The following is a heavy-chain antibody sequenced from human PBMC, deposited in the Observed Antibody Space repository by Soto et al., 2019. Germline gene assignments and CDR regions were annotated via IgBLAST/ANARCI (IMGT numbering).Heavy chain of an antibody. V-gene: IGHV3-72*01. J-gene: IGHJ6*01. Sequence: EVQVVESGGGLVQPGGSLRLSCAASGFAFSGHYMDWVRQAPGKGLEWVGRSRNKANSFTTGYAAYVNGRFSVSRNDSKKSLFQQMNSLNTEDTAVYYCRGYTYAAGIHGWGQATRVNVS. CDR3: RGYTYAAGIHG. CDR2: SRNKANSFTT. D-gene: IGHD5-18*01. CDR1: GFAFSGHY.